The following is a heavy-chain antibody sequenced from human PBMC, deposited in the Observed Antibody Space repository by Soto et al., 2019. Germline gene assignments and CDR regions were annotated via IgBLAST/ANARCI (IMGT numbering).Heavy chain of an antibody. CDR2: ISYDGSNK. Sequence: PGGSLRLSCAASGFTFSTYGMHWVRQAPGKGLEWVAVISYDGSNKYYADSVKGRFTISRDNSKNTLYLQMNSLRAEDTAVYYCAKDSEAAGTGYFDYWGQGTLVTVSS. CDR1: GFTFSTYG. J-gene: IGHJ4*02. D-gene: IGHD6-13*01. CDR3: AKDSEAAGTGYFDY. V-gene: IGHV3-30*18.